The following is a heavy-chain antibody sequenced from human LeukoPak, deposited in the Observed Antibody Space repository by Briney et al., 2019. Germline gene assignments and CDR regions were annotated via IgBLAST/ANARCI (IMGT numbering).Heavy chain of an antibody. J-gene: IGHJ4*02. CDR1: GFTFRTYA. D-gene: IGHD1-14*01. V-gene: IGHV3-30*02. Sequence: PGGSLRLSCAASGFTFRTYAMHWVRQAPGKGPEWVAFIWPDGSKKFYADSVKGRFTISRDNSNHTLYLQMNSLRPEDTALYFCAKISSSAEPNFDYWGQGILLTVSS. CDR2: IWPDGSKK. CDR3: AKISSSAEPNFDY.